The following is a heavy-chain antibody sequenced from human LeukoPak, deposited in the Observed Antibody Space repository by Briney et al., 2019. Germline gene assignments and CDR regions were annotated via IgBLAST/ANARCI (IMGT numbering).Heavy chain of an antibody. D-gene: IGHD5-24*01. CDR2: IIPIFDTA. Sequence: SVKVSCKASGGTFSSFAISWVRQAPGQGLEWMGGIIPIFDTAYYAQKFQGRVTITADKSTSTAYMELSSLRSEDTAVYYCARAGEGYKSYYYYVDVWGKGTTVTVSS. CDR3: ARAGEGYKSYYYYVDV. J-gene: IGHJ6*03. V-gene: IGHV1-69*06. CDR1: GGTFSSFA.